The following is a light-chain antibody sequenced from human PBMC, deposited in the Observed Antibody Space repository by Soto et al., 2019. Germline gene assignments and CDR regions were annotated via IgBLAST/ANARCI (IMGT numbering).Light chain of an antibody. Sequence: QSVLTQPPSVSATPGQKVTLSCSGSNSNIGNNYVSWYQQLPGTAPKLLIYDNSKRPSGIPDRFSGSKSGTSATLGITGLQTGDEADYYCGTWDSSLSAGVFGGGTKVTVL. CDR3: GTWDSSLSAGV. V-gene: IGLV1-51*01. CDR2: DNS. J-gene: IGLJ3*02. CDR1: NSNIGNNY.